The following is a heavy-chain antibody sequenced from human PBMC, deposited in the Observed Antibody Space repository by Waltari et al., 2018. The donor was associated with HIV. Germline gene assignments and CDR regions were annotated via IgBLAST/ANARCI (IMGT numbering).Heavy chain of an antibody. J-gene: IGHJ5*02. CDR1: GGSISRSGYY. V-gene: IGHV4-31*01. Sequence: QVQLQESGPGLVKPSQTLSLTCTVSGGSISRSGYYWSWIRQRPGKSLEWIGSIYYRGNTYYNPSLKGLLTISLDTSKNHFSLRLNSVTAADTAVYYCARGGVGATTNWLDPWGQGTLVTVSS. CDR3: ARGGVGATTNWLDP. CDR2: IYYRGNT. D-gene: IGHD1-26*01.